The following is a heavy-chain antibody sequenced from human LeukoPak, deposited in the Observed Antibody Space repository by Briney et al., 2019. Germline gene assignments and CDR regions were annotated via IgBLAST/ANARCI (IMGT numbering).Heavy chain of an antibody. Sequence: GGSLRLSCAASGFTFSSYEMNWVRQAPGKGLEWVSSISSSSSYIYYADSVKGRFTISRDNAKNSLYLQMKSLRAEDTAVYYCARSPSYSYGYDYYYYGLDVWGQGTTVTVSS. CDR1: GFTFSSYE. CDR2: ISSSSSYI. J-gene: IGHJ6*02. V-gene: IGHV3-21*01. CDR3: ARSPSYSYGYDYYYYGLDV. D-gene: IGHD5-18*01.